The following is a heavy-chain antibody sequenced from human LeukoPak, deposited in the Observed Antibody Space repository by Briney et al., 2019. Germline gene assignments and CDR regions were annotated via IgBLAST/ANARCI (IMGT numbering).Heavy chain of an antibody. Sequence: PSQTLSLTCTVSGGSISSGSYYWSWIRQPAGKGLEWIGRIYTSGSTNYNPSLKSRVTISVDTSKNQFSLKLSSVTAADTAVYYCARDRPQYSSSWYDAFDIWGQGTTVTVSS. CDR2: IYTSGST. J-gene: IGHJ3*02. CDR3: ARDRPQYSSSWYDAFDI. V-gene: IGHV4-61*02. D-gene: IGHD6-13*01. CDR1: GGSISSGSYY.